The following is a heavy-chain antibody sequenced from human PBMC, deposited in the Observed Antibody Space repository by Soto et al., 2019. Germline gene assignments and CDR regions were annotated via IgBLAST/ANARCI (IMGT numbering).Heavy chain of an antibody. CDR3: AKDMLRIQPRLHIVVYYYGMDV. CDR1: GFTFSSYG. D-gene: IGHD5-18*01. Sequence: PGGSLRLSCAASGFTFSSYGMHWVRQAPGKGLEWVAVISYDGSNKYYADSVKGRFTISRDNSKNTLYLQMNSLRAEDTAVYYCAKDMLRIQPRLHIVVYYYGMDVWGQGTTVTVSS. CDR2: ISYDGSNK. J-gene: IGHJ6*02. V-gene: IGHV3-30*18.